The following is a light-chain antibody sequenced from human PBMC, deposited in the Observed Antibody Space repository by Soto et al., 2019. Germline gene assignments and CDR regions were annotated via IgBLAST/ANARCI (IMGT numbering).Light chain of an antibody. Sequence: EIVLTQSPGTLSLSPWERATLSCRASQSVSSSYLAWYQHKPGQAPRLLIYGASSRATGIPDRFSGSGSGTDFTLTISRLEPEDFAVYYCQQYGISPHTFGQGTKLEIK. CDR1: QSVSSSY. J-gene: IGKJ2*01. V-gene: IGKV3-20*01. CDR2: GAS. CDR3: QQYGISPHT.